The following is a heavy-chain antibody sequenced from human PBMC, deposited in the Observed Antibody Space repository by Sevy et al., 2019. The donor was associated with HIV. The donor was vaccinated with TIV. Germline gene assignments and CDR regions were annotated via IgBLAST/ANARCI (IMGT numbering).Heavy chain of an antibody. D-gene: IGHD4-17*01. V-gene: IGHV4-38-2*02. CDR1: GYSIRSGYY. CDR3: AAMSTVTKGDALDI. J-gene: IGHJ3*02. CDR2: MYHSGTT. Sequence: SETLSLTCTISGYSIRSGYYWGWIRQPPGKGLEWIGSMYHSGTTYYNACLKSRVTISADTSKNQFSLKLTSVTAADTAIYHCAAMSTVTKGDALDIWGQGTMVTVSS.